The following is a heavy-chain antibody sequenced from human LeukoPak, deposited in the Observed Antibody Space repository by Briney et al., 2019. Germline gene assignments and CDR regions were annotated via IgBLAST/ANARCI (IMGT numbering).Heavy chain of an antibody. CDR1: GFTFSSYT. J-gene: IGHJ6*02. V-gene: IGHV3-7*03. Sequence: GGSLRLSCAASGFTFSSYTMNWARQAPGKGLEWVASINHNGNVNYYVDSVKGRFTISRDNAKNSLYLQMSNLRAEDTAVYFCARGGGLDVWGQGATVTVSS. D-gene: IGHD3-16*01. CDR3: ARGGGLDV. CDR2: INHNGNVN.